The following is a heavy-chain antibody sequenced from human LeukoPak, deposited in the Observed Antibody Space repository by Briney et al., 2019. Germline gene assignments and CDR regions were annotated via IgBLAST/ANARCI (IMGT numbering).Heavy chain of an antibody. CDR3: ARDIGAPAYYYYGMDV. V-gene: IGHV3-23*01. D-gene: IGHD5-12*01. CDR1: GFTFSSYA. CDR2: ISGSGGST. Sequence: GGSLRLSCAASGFTFSSYAMSWVRQAPGKGLEWVSAISGSGGSTYYADSVKGRFTISRDNSKNTLYLQMNSLRAEDTAVYYCARDIGAPAYYYYGMDVWGQGTTVTVSS. J-gene: IGHJ6*02.